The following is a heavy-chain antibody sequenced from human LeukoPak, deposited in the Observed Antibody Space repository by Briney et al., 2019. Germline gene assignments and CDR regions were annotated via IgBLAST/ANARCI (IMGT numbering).Heavy chain of an antibody. CDR2: IYSGGST. D-gene: IGHD2-2*01. Sequence: GGSLRLSCAASGFTVSSNYMSWVRQPPGKGLEWVSVIYSGGSTYYADSVKGRFTISRDNSKNTLYLQMNSLRAEDTAVYYCAREVYQLPDYWGQGTLVTVSS. V-gene: IGHV3-53*05. J-gene: IGHJ4*02. CDR1: GFTVSSNY. CDR3: AREVYQLPDY.